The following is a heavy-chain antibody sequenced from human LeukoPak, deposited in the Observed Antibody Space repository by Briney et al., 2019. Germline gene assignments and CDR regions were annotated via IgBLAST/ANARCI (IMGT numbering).Heavy chain of an antibody. Sequence: PGGSLRLSCAASGFIFSSYSMNWVRQAPGKGLEWVSSISSSSRYIYYAHSVKGRFTISRDNAKNSLYLQMNSLRAEDTAAYYCARRYCSSTSCSTGIAFDIWGQGTMVTVSS. D-gene: IGHD2-2*01. V-gene: IGHV3-21*01. CDR1: GFIFSSYS. CDR2: ISSSSRYI. J-gene: IGHJ3*02. CDR3: ARRYCSSTSCSTGIAFDI.